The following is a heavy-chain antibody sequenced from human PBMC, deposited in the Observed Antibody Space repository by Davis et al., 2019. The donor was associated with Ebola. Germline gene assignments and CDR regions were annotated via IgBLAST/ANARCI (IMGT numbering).Heavy chain of an antibody. V-gene: IGHV6-1*01. J-gene: IGHJ4*02. Sequence: PSETLSLTCAISGDSVSSNSAAWSWIRQSPSRGLEWLGMTYFRSKWHKDYAESVKSRITINPDTSKNQFSLQLDSMTPEDTAVYYCVRGGHNRIWKWGQGTLVAVSS. CDR3: VRGGHNRIWK. D-gene: IGHD3-3*01. CDR2: TYFRSKWHK. CDR1: GDSVSSNSAA.